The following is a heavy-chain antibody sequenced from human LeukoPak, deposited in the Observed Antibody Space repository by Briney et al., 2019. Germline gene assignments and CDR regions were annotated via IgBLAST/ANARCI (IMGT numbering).Heavy chain of an antibody. D-gene: IGHD3-9*01. Sequence: GASVKVSCKASGYTFTNYGISWVRQAPGQGLEWMGWISAYNGNTNYAQKLQGRVTMTTDTSTNTAYMELRSLRSDDTAVYYCAIGGFDFLTGYRGIDYWGQGTLVTVSS. V-gene: IGHV1-18*01. J-gene: IGHJ4*02. CDR3: AIGGFDFLTGYRGIDY. CDR2: ISAYNGNT. CDR1: GYTFTNYG.